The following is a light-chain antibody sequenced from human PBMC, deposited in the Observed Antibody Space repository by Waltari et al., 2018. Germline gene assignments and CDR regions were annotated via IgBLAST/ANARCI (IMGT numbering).Light chain of an antibody. CDR3: QKYGTLPAT. Sequence: EIVLTQSPGTLSLSPGERATLSCRASQSVSRYLAWYQQKPGQAPRLLSYEASRRSTGIPDRFSGSASGTDFTLTISRLEPEDCAVYYCQKYGTLPATFGQGTKVEIK. CDR1: QSVSRY. J-gene: IGKJ1*01. CDR2: EAS. V-gene: IGKV3-20*01.